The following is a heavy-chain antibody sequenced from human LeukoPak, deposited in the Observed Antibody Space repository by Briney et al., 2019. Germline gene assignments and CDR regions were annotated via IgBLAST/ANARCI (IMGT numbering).Heavy chain of an antibody. CDR2: IYYSGST. J-gene: IGHJ4*02. D-gene: IGHD3-16*02. Sequence: SETLSLTCTDSGGSFSSYYWSWIRQPPGKGLEWIGYIYYSGSTDYNPSLKSRVTMSLDTSKNQFSLNLSSVTAADTAVYYCARAVITFGGVVAKGFDCWGQGTLVTVSS. V-gene: IGHV4-59*01. CDR3: ARAVITFGGVVAKGFDC. CDR1: GGSFSSYY.